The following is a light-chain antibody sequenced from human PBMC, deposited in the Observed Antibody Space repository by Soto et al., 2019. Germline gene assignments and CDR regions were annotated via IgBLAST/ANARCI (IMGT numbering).Light chain of an antibody. CDR1: QSVSNNY. CDR2: GAS. V-gene: IGKV3-20*01. J-gene: IGKJ4*01. Sequence: EIVLTQSPGTLSLSPGERATLSCRASQSVSNNYLAWYQQKPGQAPRLLIYGASNRATGIPDRFSGSGSGTEFTLTISSLQPEDFATYYCQQYDSYPLTFGGGTKVDI. CDR3: QQYDSYPLT.